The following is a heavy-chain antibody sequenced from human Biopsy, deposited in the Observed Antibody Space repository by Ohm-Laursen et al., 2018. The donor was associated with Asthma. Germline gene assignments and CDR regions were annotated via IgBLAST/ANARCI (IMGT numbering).Heavy chain of an antibody. CDR2: INSVFGTT. CDR3: ARKAGSCISRTCYSLDF. V-gene: IGHV1-69*13. CDR1: GGTFNTCV. J-gene: IGHJ4*02. D-gene: IGHD2-2*01. Sequence: GASVKVSCKSLGGTFNTCVIGWVRQAPGQGLEWMGGINSVFGTTTYPQKFRDRVTITADDSTSTAYMELSSLRSEDTAVYYCARKAGSCISRTCYSLDFWGQGTLVTVSS.